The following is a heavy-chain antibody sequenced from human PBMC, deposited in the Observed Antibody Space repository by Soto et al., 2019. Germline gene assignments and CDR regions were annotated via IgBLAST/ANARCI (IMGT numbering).Heavy chain of an antibody. CDR3: ARVTGGYSRFDY. D-gene: IGHD2-21*02. J-gene: IGHJ4*02. CDR1: GYTFTSYA. CDR2: INAGNGNT. V-gene: IGHV1-3*01. Sequence: ASVKVSCKASGYTFTSYATHWVRQAPGQRLEWMGWINAGNGNTKYSQKFQGRVTITRDASASTAYMELSSLRSEDTAVYYCARVTGGYSRFDYWGQGTLVTVSS.